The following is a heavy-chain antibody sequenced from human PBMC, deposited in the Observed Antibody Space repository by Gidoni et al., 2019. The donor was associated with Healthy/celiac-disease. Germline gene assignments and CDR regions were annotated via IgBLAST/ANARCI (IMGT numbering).Heavy chain of an antibody. Sequence: QVQLQESGPGLVKPSETLSLTCPVSGGSISSYYWSWIRQPPGKGLEWIGYIYYSGSTNYNPSLKSRVTISVDTSKNQFSLKLSSVTAADTAVYYCAGAGRGYSYGYLFDYWGQGTLVTVSS. CDR2: IYYSGST. J-gene: IGHJ4*02. V-gene: IGHV4-59*01. CDR3: AGAGRGYSYGYLFDY. D-gene: IGHD5-18*01. CDR1: GGSISSYY.